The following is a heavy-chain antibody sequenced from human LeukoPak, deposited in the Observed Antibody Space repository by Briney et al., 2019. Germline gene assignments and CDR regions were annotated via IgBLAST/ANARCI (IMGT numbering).Heavy chain of an antibody. CDR2: IIPILGIA. J-gene: IGHJ4*02. D-gene: IGHD6-19*01. Sequence: SVKVSCKASGYTFTGYYMHWVRQAPGQGLEWMGRIIPILGIANYAQKFQGRVTITADKSTSTAYMELSSLRSEDTAVYYCARVSSGWDWGQGTLVTVSS. CDR1: GYTFTGYY. CDR3: ARVSSGWD. V-gene: IGHV1-69*04.